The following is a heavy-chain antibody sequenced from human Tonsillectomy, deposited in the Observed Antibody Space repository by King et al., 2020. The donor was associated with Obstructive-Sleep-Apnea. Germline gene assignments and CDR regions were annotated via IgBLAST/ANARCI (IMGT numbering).Heavy chain of an antibody. J-gene: IGHJ4*02. CDR2: VYYSGST. CDR3: AREGIWEQFRGDDY. CDR1: GGSISNSNYY. V-gene: IGHV4-39*07. Sequence: LQLQESGPGLVKPSETLSLSCSVSGGSISNSNYYWSWIRQPPGKGLEWIGSVYYSGSTYYNPSLKSRVTISVDTSKNQFSLKLSSVTAADTAVYYCAREGIWEQFRGDDYWGQGTLVTVSS. D-gene: IGHD1/OR15-1a*01.